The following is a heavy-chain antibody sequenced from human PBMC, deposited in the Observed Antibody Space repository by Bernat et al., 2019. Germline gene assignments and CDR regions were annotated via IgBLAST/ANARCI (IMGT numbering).Heavy chain of an antibody. D-gene: IGHD2-15*01. Sequence: EVQLVESGGGLVQPGGSLRLSCAASGFTFTNYFMHWVRQAPGKGLVWVSHINGDGTTTDYADSVKGRFTFSRDNAKNTLYLQMNSLTVEDTAVYYCGRGGVVAAVDYWGQGTLVSVSS. CDR3: GRGGVVAAVDY. V-gene: IGHV3-74*01. J-gene: IGHJ4*02. CDR2: INGDGTTT. CDR1: GFTFTNYF.